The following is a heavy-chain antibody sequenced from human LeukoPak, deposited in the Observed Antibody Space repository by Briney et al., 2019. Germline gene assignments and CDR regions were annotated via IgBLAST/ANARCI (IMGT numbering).Heavy chain of an antibody. Sequence: ASVKVSCKASGYTFTGYYMHWVRQAPGQGLEWMGWINPNSGGTNYAQKFQGRVTMTRDTSISTAYMEPSRLRSDDTAVYYCARRITFGGVIMYYFDYWGQGTLVTVSS. D-gene: IGHD3-16*02. CDR3: ARRITFGGVIMYYFDY. J-gene: IGHJ4*02. V-gene: IGHV1-2*02. CDR2: INPNSGGT. CDR1: GYTFTGYY.